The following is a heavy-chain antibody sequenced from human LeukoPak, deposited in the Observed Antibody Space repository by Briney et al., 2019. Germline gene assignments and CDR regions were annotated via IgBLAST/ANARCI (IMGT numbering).Heavy chain of an antibody. CDR3: ARDPGRSGGSCYSDY. D-gene: IGHD2-15*01. CDR2: ISSSGSPI. V-gene: IGHV3-48*03. Sequence: PGGSLRLSCAASGFTFSTYEMHWVRQAPGKGLEWISYISSSGSPIYYADSVEGRFTVSKDNAANSLYLQMNSLRAEDTAVYYCARDPGRSGGSCYSDYWGQGTLVTVSS. CDR1: GFTFSTYE. J-gene: IGHJ4*02.